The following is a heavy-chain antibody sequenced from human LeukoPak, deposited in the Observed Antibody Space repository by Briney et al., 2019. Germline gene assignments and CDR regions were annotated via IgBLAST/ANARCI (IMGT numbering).Heavy chain of an antibody. J-gene: IGHJ4*02. CDR1: GFTFSTYG. CDR3: ARASSPFDY. CDR2: IWFDGNNK. Sequence: GGSLRLSCAASGFTFSTYGMHWVRQAPGKGLEWVAVIWFDGNNKYYSDSVKGRFTISRDNSKNTLYPQMNSLRAEDTAVYSCARASSPFDYWGQGTLVTVSS. V-gene: IGHV3-33*01.